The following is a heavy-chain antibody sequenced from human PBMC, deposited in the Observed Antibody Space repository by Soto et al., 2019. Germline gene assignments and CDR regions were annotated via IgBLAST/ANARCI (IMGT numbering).Heavy chain of an antibody. CDR3: AKSVYTWNDGFFDY. Sequence: QVQLVESGGGVVQPGRSLRLSCAASGFTFSSYGRHWVRQAPGKGLEWVSVISYDGINKYYAGSVNGRFTISRDNSKNTLYLQMNSLRAEDTAVYYCAKSVYTWNDGFFDYWGQGTLVTVSS. D-gene: IGHD1-1*01. CDR2: ISYDGINK. J-gene: IGHJ4*02. CDR1: GFTFSSYG. V-gene: IGHV3-30*18.